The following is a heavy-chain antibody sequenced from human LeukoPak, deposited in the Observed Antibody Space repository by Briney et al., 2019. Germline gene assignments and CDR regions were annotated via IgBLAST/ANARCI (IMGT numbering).Heavy chain of an antibody. Sequence: GGSLRLSCAASGFTFKSYGMHWVRQTPGKGLEWVAFIRNDGNNKYYADSVKGRFSISRDNSRNTLYLQMSSLRAEDTAVYYCARGDKWELLHFQHWGQGTLVTVSS. CDR3: ARGDKWELLHFQH. J-gene: IGHJ1*01. CDR2: IRNDGNNK. V-gene: IGHV3-30*02. CDR1: GFTFKSYG. D-gene: IGHD1-26*01.